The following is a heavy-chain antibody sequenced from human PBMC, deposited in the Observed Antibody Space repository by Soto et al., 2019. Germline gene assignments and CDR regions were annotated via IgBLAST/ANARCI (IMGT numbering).Heavy chain of an antibody. CDR1: GYTFIRYG. V-gene: IGHV1-18*01. J-gene: IGHJ6*02. Sequence: QVQLVQSASEVMKPGASVKVSCKASGYTFIRYGITWVRQAPGQRLEWMGWISPYNDQTIYAQKLQGRVTMTADTTTRTVYMQSRSLKSDDTAVYYCARGGYYDNVWGKLSHYGLDVWCQGTSVTVSS. CDR2: ISPYNDQT. D-gene: IGHD3-16*01. CDR3: ARGGYYDNVWGKLSHYGLDV.